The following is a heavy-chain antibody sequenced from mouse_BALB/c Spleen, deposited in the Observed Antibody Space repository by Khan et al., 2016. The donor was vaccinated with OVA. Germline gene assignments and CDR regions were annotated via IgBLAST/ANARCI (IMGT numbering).Heavy chain of an antibody. CDR2: INTYTGEP. Sequence: QIQLVQSGPELKKPGETVKISCKASGYTFRNNGMNWVKQAPGKGLKWMGWINTYTGEPTYADDFKGRFAFSLETSANTAYLQINNLKNEDTATYFCARVGYNGTRDSWGQGTSVTGSS. CDR1: GYTFRNNG. D-gene: IGHD2-14*01. CDR3: ARVGYNGTRDS. V-gene: IGHV9-3-1*01. J-gene: IGHJ4*01.